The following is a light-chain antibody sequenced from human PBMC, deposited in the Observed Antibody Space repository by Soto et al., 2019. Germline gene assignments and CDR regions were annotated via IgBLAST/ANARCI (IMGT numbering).Light chain of an antibody. Sequence: EIVLTQSPVALSLSPGERATLSCRASQSVSSTLLTWYQQKPGQAPRLLIYGASTRATGIPARFSGSGSGTEFTLTISGLQSEDFAVYYCQQYNNWPRVFGGRTKV. CDR1: QSVSST. CDR3: QQYNNWPRV. CDR2: GAS. J-gene: IGKJ4*01. V-gene: IGKV3-15*01.